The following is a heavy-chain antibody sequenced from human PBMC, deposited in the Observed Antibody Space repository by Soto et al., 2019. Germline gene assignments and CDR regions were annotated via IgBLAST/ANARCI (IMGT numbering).Heavy chain of an antibody. V-gene: IGHV1-69*01. CDR3: ASTYSSGWSPPYYFDY. CDR1: GGTFSSYA. Sequence: QVQLVQSGAEVKKPGSSVKVSCKASGGTFSSYAISWVRQAPGQGLEWMGGIIPIFGTANYAQKFQGRVTITADEATSTAYMELSSLRSEDTAVYYCASTYSSGWSPPYYFDYWGQGTLVTVSS. D-gene: IGHD6-19*01. CDR2: IIPIFGTA. J-gene: IGHJ4*02.